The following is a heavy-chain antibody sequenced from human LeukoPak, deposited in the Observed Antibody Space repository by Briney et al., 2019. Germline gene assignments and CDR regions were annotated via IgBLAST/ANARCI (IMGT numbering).Heavy chain of an antibody. D-gene: IGHD6-19*01. CDR3: ARQGTIAVAGYFDY. CDR1: GGSFSGYY. J-gene: IGHJ4*02. Sequence: PSETLSLTCAVYGGSFSGYYWSWIRQPPGKGLEWIGEINHSGSTNYNPSLKSRVTISVDTSKNQFSLKLSSVTAADTAVYCCARQGTIAVAGYFDYWGQGTLVTVSS. CDR2: INHSGST. V-gene: IGHV4-34*01.